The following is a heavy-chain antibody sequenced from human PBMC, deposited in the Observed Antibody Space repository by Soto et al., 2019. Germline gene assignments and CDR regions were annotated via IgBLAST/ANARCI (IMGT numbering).Heavy chain of an antibody. D-gene: IGHD3-3*01. CDR1: GYTFTSYS. V-gene: IGHV1-3*01. Sequence: APVKVSCKASGYTFTSYSMHWVREAPGQRLEWMGWINAGNGNTKYSQKFQGRVTITRDTSASTAYMELSSLRSEDTAVYYCARDSGMEWPRYGMDVWGQGTTVTVSS. CDR3: ARDSGMEWPRYGMDV. CDR2: INAGNGNT. J-gene: IGHJ6*02.